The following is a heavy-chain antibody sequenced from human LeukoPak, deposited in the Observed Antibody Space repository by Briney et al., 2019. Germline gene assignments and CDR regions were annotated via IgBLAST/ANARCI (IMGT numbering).Heavy chain of an antibody. CDR2: ISSNGGST. CDR3: ARDDYYDSSGSYGY. D-gene: IGHD3-22*01. CDR1: GFTFSSYA. J-gene: IGHJ4*02. V-gene: IGHV3-64*01. Sequence: GGSLRLSCAASGFTFSSYAMHWVRQAPGKGLEYVSAISSNGGSTYYANSVKGRFTISRDNSKNTLYLQMNSLRAEDTAVYYCARDDYYDSSGSYGYWGQGTLVTVSS.